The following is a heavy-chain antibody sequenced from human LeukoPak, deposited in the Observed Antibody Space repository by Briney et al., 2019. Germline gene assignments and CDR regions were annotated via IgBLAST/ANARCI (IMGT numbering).Heavy chain of an antibody. V-gene: IGHV3-48*01. J-gene: IGHJ4*02. CDR3: AKDLGYFDY. CDR2: ITSSSNTI. Sequence: PGGSLRLSCAASGFTFSTYSMNWVRRAPGKGLEWVSYITSSSNTIYYADSVKGRFTISRDNSKNTLYLQMNSLRAEDTAVYYCAKDLGYFDYWGQGTLVTVSS. CDR1: GFTFSTYS.